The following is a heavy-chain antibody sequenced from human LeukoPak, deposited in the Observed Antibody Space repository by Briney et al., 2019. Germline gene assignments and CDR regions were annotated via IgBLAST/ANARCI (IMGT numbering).Heavy chain of an antibody. CDR2: IYPGDSDT. D-gene: IGHD3-10*01. Sequence: GESLKISCKGSGYSFTSYWIGWVRQLPGKGLEWMGIIYPGDSDTRYSPSFQGQVTISADKPISTAYLQWSSLKASDTAMYYCARLIMVRGASDYYYYYMDVWGKGTTVTVSS. V-gene: IGHV5-51*01. CDR3: ARLIMVRGASDYYYYYMDV. J-gene: IGHJ6*03. CDR1: GYSFTSYW.